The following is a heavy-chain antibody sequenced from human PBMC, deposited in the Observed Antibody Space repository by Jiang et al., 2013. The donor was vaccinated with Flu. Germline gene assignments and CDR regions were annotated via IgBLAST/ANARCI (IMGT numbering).Heavy chain of an antibody. CDR3: ARGPYRYGSGSYYTPFDY. J-gene: IGHJ4*02. V-gene: IGHV1-69*04. CDR2: IIPIRRTS. CDR1: GGTFSNYV. D-gene: IGHD3-10*01. Sequence: GAEVKKPGSSVKVSCKASGGTFSNYVVSWVRQAPGQGLEWMGRIIPIRRTSNYAQKFQGRVTLSADRSLSTATMELSSLRTDGTAVYYCARGPYRYGSGSYYTPFDYWGQGTLVTVSS.